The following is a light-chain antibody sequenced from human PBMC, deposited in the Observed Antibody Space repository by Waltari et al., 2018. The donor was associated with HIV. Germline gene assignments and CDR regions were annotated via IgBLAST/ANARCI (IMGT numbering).Light chain of an antibody. CDR3: QSADGSGTWV. Sequence: SSELIQPPSVSVSPGQTARITCSGDALATQHVYWYQQKTGQAPVVVIYKDTGRPSGIPERFSGSSSGTIVTLSISGVQAEDEADYYCQSADGSGTWVFGGGTKLTVL. J-gene: IGLJ3*02. CDR2: KDT. V-gene: IGLV3-25*03. CDR1: ALATQH.